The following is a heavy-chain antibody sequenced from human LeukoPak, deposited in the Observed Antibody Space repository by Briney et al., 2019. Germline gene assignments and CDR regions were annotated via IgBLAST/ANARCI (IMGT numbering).Heavy chain of an antibody. Sequence: GGSLRLSCAASGFTFSSYAMHWVRQAPGKGLEWVAVISYDGSNKYYADSVKGRFTISRDNSKNTLYLQMNSLRAEDTAVYYCARALPPPAGYDSSGYLDYWGQGTLVTVSS. CDR1: GFTFSSYA. J-gene: IGHJ4*02. CDR2: ISYDGSNK. D-gene: IGHD3-22*01. CDR3: ARALPPPAGYDSSGYLDY. V-gene: IGHV3-30*14.